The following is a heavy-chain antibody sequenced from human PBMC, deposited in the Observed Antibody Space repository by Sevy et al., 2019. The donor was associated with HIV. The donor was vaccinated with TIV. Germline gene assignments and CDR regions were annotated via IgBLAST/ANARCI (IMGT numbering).Heavy chain of an antibody. D-gene: IGHD3-3*01. CDR2: INPKSGAT. CDR3: ARESYDFWTGPVDYDYGMDV. J-gene: IGHJ6*02. CDR1: GYTFSDSGYY. Sequence: ASVKVSCKASGYTFSDSGYYVHWVRQAPGQGLEWMGWINPKSGATNYEQKFQGRVTMTRDTSVSTANMELSRLTSDDTAVYYCARESYDFWTGPVDYDYGMDVWGQGTTVTVSS. V-gene: IGHV1-2*02.